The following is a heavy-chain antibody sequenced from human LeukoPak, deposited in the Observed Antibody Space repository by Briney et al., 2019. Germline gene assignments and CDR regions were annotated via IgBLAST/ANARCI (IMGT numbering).Heavy chain of an antibody. D-gene: IGHD4-11*01. J-gene: IGHJ4*01. CDR2: IWSDGSNR. CDR3: ARDAQRGFNYSNSLEY. CDR1: GFIYSHYG. Sequence: GRSLRLSWAASGFIYSHYGMRWVRQAPGKGLEWVAVIWSDGSNRFYGGSVKVRFTISRDNPQNTLFLQMYSLRAEDTAMYYCARDAQRGFNYSNSLEYWGHGTLVTVSS. V-gene: IGHV3-33*01.